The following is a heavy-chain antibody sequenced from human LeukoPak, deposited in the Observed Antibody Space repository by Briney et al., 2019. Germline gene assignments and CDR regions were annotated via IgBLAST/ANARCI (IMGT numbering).Heavy chain of an antibody. V-gene: IGHV3-66*01. CDR3: AREARGSYFYD. Sequence: QPAGSLRLSCAASGFTVSSNYMSWVRQAPGKGLEWVSVIYSGDSTHYADSVKGRFTISRDNSKNTLYLQMTSLRAEDTAVYYCAREARGSYFYDWGQGTLVTVSS. D-gene: IGHD1-26*01. CDR2: IYSGDST. J-gene: IGHJ4*02. CDR1: GFTVSSNY.